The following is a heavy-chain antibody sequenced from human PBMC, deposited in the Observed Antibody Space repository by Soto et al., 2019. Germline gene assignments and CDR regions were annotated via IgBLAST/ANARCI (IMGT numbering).Heavy chain of an antibody. V-gene: IGHV3-30-3*01. J-gene: IGHJ6*02. CDR3: ARDLAAGAHYYYYGMDV. D-gene: IGHD6-13*01. CDR1: GCTFSSYA. CDR2: ISYDGTKK. Sequence: QVQLVESGGGVVQPGRSVRLSCAASGCTFSSYAMHWVRQAPGKGLEWVAVISYDGTKKYYADSVKGRFTISRDNSKNTLYLQMNSLRAEDTAVYYCARDLAAGAHYYYYGMDVWGQGTTVTVSS.